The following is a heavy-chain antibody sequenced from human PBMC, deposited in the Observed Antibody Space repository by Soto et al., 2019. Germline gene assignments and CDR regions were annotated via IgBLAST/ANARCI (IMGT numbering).Heavy chain of an antibody. D-gene: IGHD1-26*01. CDR1: GFTFSSYA. V-gene: IGHV3-30*04. CDR3: ARNPRETAFDI. CDR2: ISYDGSNK. J-gene: IGHJ3*02. Sequence: LSLTCAASGFTFSSYAMHWVRQAPGKGLEWVAVISYDGSNKYYADSVKGRFTISRDNSKNTLYLQMNSLRAEDTAVYYCARNPRETAFDIWGQGTMVTVSS.